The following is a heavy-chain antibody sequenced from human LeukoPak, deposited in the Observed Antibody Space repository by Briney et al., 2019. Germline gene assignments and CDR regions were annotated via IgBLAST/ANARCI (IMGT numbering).Heavy chain of an antibody. CDR2: ISAYNGNT. CDR3: ARDFEDIVVVPAAIVMAFDI. Sequence: ASVKVSCKASGYTFTSYYMHWVRQAPGQGLEWMGWISAYNGNTNYAQTLQGRVTMTTDTSTSTAYMELRRLRSDDTAVYYCARDFEDIVVVPAAIVMAFDIWGQGTMVTVSS. J-gene: IGHJ3*02. V-gene: IGHV1-18*04. CDR1: GYTFTSYY. D-gene: IGHD2-2*02.